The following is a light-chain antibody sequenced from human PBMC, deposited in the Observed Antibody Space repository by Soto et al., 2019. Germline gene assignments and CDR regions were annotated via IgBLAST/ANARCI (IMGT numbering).Light chain of an antibody. CDR3: SSYTSSTGV. V-gene: IGLV2-14*01. Sequence: QSALTQPASVSGSPGQSITISCTGTSSDVGGYNYVSWYQQHPGKAPKLMIYDVSNRPSGVSNRFSGSKSGNTASLTISGLQAEDEADYYCSSYTSSTGVFGGGTKLTGL. CDR2: DVS. J-gene: IGLJ2*01. CDR1: SSDVGGYNY.